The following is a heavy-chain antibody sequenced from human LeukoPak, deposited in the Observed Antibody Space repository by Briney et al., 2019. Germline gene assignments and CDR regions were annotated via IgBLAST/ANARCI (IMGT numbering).Heavy chain of an antibody. CDR3: ARGGYYDSSGSFEY. Sequence: GRSLRLSCAASGFTFSNYAMYWVCQAPGRGLEYVSAISSNGGSTDYANSVKGRFTISRDNSKNRLFLQMGSLRAEDMAVYYCARGGYYDSSGSFEYWGQGTLVTVSS. D-gene: IGHD3-22*01. CDR2: ISSNGGST. V-gene: IGHV3-64*01. CDR1: GFTFSNYA. J-gene: IGHJ4*02.